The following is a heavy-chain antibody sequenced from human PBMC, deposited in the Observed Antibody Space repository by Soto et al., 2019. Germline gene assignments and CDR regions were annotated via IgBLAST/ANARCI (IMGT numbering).Heavy chain of an antibody. CDR2: INHSGRT. J-gene: IGHJ4*02. CDR3: TRGNIAAALVY. CDR1: GGSISGHY. V-gene: IGHV4-34*01. Sequence: SETLSLTCAVYGGSISGHYWNWIRQPPGKGLEWIGEINHSGRTNYNPSLKSRVTISVDTSKNQFSLNLGSVTAADTAVYYCTRGNIAAALVYWGQGTLVTVSS. D-gene: IGHD6-13*01.